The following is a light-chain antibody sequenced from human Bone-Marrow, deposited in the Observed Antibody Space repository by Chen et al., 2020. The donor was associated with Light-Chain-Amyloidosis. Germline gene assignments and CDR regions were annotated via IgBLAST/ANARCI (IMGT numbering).Light chain of an antibody. CDR2: RDT. V-gene: IGLV3-25*02. CDR1: DLPTKY. J-gene: IGLJ2*01. Sequence: SYELTQPPPVSVSPGQTARITCSGDDLPTKYAYWYQQKPGQAPVLVIHRDTERPSGISARFSGSGSGATATLTISGVQAEEEEDDHCQSAESSGSYEVIFGGGTKLTVL. CDR3: QSAESSGSYEVI.